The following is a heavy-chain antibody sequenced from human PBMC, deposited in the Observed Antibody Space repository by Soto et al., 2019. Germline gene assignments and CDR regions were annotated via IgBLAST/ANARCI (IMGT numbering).Heavy chain of an antibody. CDR3: ARQGGRWLRLASDYYGMDV. J-gene: IGHJ6*02. Sequence: SETLALTCTVSGGSISSSSYYWGWIRQPPGKGLEWIGSIYYSGSTYYNPSLKSRVTISVDTSKNQFSLKLSSVTAADTAVYYCARQGGRWLRLASDYYGMDVWGQGTTVTGSS. V-gene: IGHV4-39*01. CDR2: IYYSGST. D-gene: IGHD5-12*01. CDR1: GGSISSSSYY.